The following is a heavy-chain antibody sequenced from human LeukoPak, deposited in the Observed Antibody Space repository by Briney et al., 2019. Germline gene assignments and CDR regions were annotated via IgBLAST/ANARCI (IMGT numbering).Heavy chain of an antibody. CDR2: INHSGST. Sequence: SETLSLTCAVYGGSFSGYYWSWIRQPPGKGLEWIGEINHSGSTNYNPSLKSRVTISVDTSKNQSSLKLSSVTAADTAVYYCARLPATIFGYWFDPWGQGTLVTVSS. CDR1: GGSFSGYY. CDR3: ARLPATIFGYWFDP. D-gene: IGHD3-3*01. J-gene: IGHJ5*02. V-gene: IGHV4-34*01.